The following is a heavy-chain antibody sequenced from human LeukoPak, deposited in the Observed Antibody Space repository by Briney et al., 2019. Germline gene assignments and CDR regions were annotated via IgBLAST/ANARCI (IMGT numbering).Heavy chain of an antibody. V-gene: IGHV3-7*01. CDR2: INQDASEI. CDR1: GFTFSTYW. D-gene: IGHD2-21*02. CDR3: ATDRDNSDWQKRFDS. Sequence: PGGSLRLSCAASGFTFSTYWMNWYRQAPGKGLEWVGNINQDASEINYVDSVRGRFTISRDNAKNSLHPQMNSLRAEDTAVYYCATDRDNSDWQKRFDSWGQGTLVTVTP. J-gene: IGHJ4*02.